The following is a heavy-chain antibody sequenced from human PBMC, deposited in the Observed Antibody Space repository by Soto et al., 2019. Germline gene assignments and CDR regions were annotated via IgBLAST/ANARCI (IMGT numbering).Heavy chain of an antibody. Sequence: PSETLSLTCAVYGGSFSGYYWSWIRQPPGKGLEWIGEINHSGSTNYNPSLKSRVTISVDTSKDQFSLKLSSVTAADTAVYYCARGGREDIVVVPASEARWYYFDYWGQGTLVTVSS. V-gene: IGHV4-34*01. CDR3: ARGGREDIVVVPASEARWYYFDY. D-gene: IGHD2-2*01. CDR2: INHSGST. J-gene: IGHJ4*02. CDR1: GGSFSGYY.